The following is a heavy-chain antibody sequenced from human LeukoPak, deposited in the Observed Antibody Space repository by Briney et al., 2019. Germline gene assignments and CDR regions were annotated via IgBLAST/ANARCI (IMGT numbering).Heavy chain of an antibody. CDR2: VNPISGAS. J-gene: IGHJ3*02. Sequence: RASVKVSCTASGYTFNGYYLHWVRQAPGQGLEWMGWVNPISGASDFAQKFQGRVTMTRDTAISTAYMELSRLRSDDTAVYYCAKDRLFYDLLTGLYYPGVFDIWGQGTVVTVSS. CDR3: AKDRLFYDLLTGLYYPGVFDI. V-gene: IGHV1-2*02. CDR1: GYTFNGYY. D-gene: IGHD3-9*01.